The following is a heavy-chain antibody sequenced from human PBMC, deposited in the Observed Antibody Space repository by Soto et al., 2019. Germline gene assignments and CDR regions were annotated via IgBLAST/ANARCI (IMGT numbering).Heavy chain of an antibody. CDR1: GYTFTSYG. J-gene: IGHJ6*02. V-gene: IGHV1-18*01. D-gene: IGHD5-12*01. CDR3: ARGGDVSYYHGMDV. CDR2: ISAYNGKT. Sequence: QVQLVQSGGEVKKPGASVKLSCTASGYTFTSYGISWVRQAPGQGLEWVGWISAYNGKTNYAQNVQGRVTMTTDTSTGTAYMDLRSLRSDDTAVYYWARGGDVSYYHGMDVWGQGTTVTVSS.